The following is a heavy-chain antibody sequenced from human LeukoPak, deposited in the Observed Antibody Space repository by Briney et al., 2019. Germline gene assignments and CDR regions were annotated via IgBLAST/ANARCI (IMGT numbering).Heavy chain of an antibody. CDR1: GGSISSSSYY. D-gene: IGHD5-18*01. CDR2: IYYSGST. J-gene: IGHJ6*03. V-gene: IGHV4-39*07. Sequence: PAETLSLTCTVPGGSISSSSYYWGWILQPPGKGLEWIGSIYYSGSTYYNPSLKSRVTISVDTSKNQFSLKVSSVTAADTAVYYCARTTEGGYSYGYFYYYYMDVWGKGTTVTISS. CDR3: ARTTEGGYSYGYFYYYYMDV.